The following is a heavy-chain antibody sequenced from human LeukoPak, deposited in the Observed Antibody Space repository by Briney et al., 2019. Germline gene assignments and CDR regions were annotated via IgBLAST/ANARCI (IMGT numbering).Heavy chain of an antibody. J-gene: IGHJ6*02. V-gene: IGHV3-21*01. Sequence: GGSLRLSCAASGFPFSSYSMNWVRQAPGKGLEWVSSISISSSYIYYSDSVKGRFTISRDNAKNSLYLQMNSLRAEDTAVYYCARAEIVVVVAATPIDYYYGMDVWGQGTTVTVSS. CDR3: ARAEIVVVVAATPIDYYYGMDV. CDR1: GFPFSSYS. CDR2: ISISSSYI. D-gene: IGHD2-15*01.